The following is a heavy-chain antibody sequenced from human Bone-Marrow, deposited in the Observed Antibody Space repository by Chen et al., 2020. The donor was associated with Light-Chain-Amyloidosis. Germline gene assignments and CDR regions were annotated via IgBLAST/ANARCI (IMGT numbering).Heavy chain of an antibody. Sequence: EVQLVESGGGLLQRGGSLRLSCAASGFAFSSYAMSWVRQAPGKGLEWVSTMSGGGGSRYYGDSVKGRLTISRDNCKNALLLQRNSLRAEDTAVYYCAKDISYDDILPGYPADAFDIWGQGTMVTVSS. J-gene: IGHJ3*02. CDR2: MSGGGGSR. CDR1: GFAFSSYA. V-gene: IGHV3-23*04. CDR3: AKDISYDDILPGYPADAFDI. D-gene: IGHD3-9*01.